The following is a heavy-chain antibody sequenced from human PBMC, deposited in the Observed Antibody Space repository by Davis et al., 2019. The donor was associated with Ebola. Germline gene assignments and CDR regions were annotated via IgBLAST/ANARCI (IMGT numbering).Heavy chain of an antibody. D-gene: IGHD3-9*01. CDR1: GYTFTSYA. J-gene: IGHJ4*02. V-gene: IGHV1-3*01. Sequence: AASVKVSCKASGYTFTSYAMHWVRQAPGQRLEWMGWINAGNGNTKYSQKFQGRITMTTDTSTSTAYMELKSLRSDDTAVYYCARSTYDILIDFDFWGQGTLVTVSS. CDR2: INAGNGNT. CDR3: ARSTYDILIDFDF.